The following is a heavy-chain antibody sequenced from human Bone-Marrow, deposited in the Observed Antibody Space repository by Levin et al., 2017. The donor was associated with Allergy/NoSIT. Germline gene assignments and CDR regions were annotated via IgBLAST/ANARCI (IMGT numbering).Heavy chain of an antibody. Sequence: GESLKISCAASGFTFSSYDMHWVRQATGKGLEWVSAIGTAGDPYYPGSVKGRFTISRENAKNSLYLQMNSLRAGDTAVYYCARATRDDFWSGSIWYFDLWGRGTLVTVSS. CDR3: ARATRDDFWSGSIWYFDL. CDR1: GFTFSSYD. D-gene: IGHD3-3*01. CDR2: IGTAGDP. J-gene: IGHJ2*01. V-gene: IGHV3-13*05.